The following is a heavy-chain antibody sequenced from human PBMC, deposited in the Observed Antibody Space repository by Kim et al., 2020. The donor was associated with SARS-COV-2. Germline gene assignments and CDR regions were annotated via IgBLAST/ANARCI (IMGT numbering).Heavy chain of an antibody. CDR1: GYTFTSYG. Sequence: ASVKVSCKASGYTFTSYGISWVRQAPGQGLEWMGWISAYNGNTNYAQKLQGRVTMTTDTSTSTAYMELRSLRSDDTAVYYCARDFPFGEIVVVAATQDYYSGMDAWGQGTMVTVSS. CDR3: ARDFPFGEIVVVAATQDYYSGMDA. D-gene: IGHD2-15*01. CDR2: ISAYNGNT. V-gene: IGHV1-18*01. J-gene: IGHJ6*02.